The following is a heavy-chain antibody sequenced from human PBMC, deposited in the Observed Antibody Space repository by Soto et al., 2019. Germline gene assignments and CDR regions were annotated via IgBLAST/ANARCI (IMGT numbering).Heavy chain of an antibody. D-gene: IGHD6-13*01. CDR2: IWYDGSNK. Sequence: PGGSLRLSCAASGFTFSSYGMHWVRQAPGKGLEWVAVIWYDGSNKYYADSVKGRFTTSRDNSKNTLYLQMNSLRAEDTAVYYCARGGVAAAATRFDYWGQGTLVTVSS. V-gene: IGHV3-33*01. CDR3: ARGGVAAAATRFDY. CDR1: GFTFSSYG. J-gene: IGHJ4*02.